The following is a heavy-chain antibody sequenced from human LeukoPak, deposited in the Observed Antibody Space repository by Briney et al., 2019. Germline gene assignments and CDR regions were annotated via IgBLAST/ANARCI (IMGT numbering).Heavy chain of an antibody. V-gene: IGHV4-59*08. CDR3: ARVQMATLHFDY. J-gene: IGHJ4*02. CDR1: GGSISSYY. CDR2: ISESGST. Sequence: SETLSLTCTVSGGSISSYYWSWIRQPPGKGLEWIGYISESGSTNSNPSLKSRVTISVDTSKNQFSLKLSSVTAADTAVYYCARVQMATLHFDYWGQGTPVTVSS. D-gene: IGHD5-24*01.